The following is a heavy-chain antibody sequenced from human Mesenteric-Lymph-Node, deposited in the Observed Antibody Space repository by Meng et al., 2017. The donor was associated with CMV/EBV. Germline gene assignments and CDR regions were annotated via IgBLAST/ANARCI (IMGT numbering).Heavy chain of an antibody. Sequence: GESLKISCAASGFTFNSYWMSWVRQAPGKGLEWVGNIKQDGSETYYVDSVKGRFTISRDNAKNSLYLQMNSLRAEDTAVYYCARDCHDFWRGFDYWGQGTMVTVPQ. V-gene: IGHV3-7*01. CDR3: ARDCHDFWRGFDY. J-gene: IGHJ4*02. CDR2: IKQDGSET. CDR1: GFTFNSYW. D-gene: IGHD3-3*01.